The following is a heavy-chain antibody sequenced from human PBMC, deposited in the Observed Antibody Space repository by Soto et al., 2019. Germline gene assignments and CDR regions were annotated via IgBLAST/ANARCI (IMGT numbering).Heavy chain of an antibody. CDR3: ARAPGIVVVTASAFDY. Sequence: ASVKVSCKASGYTFTSYYMHWVRQAPGQGLEWMGIINPSGGSTSYAQKFQGRVTMTRDTSTSTVYMELSSLRSEDTAVYYCARAPGIVVVTASAFDYWGQGTLVTVSS. J-gene: IGHJ4*02. CDR1: GYTFTSYY. D-gene: IGHD2-21*02. CDR2: INPSGGST. V-gene: IGHV1-46*01.